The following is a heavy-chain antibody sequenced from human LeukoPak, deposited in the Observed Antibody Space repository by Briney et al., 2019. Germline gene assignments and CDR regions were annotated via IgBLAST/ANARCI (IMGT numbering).Heavy chain of an antibody. CDR1: GFTFSSYA. Sequence: GGSLRLSCAASGFTFSSYAMSWVRQAPGKGLEWVSAISGSGGRTYYADSVKGRFTISRDNSKNTLYLQMNSLRAEDTAVYYCAKHRENYGDPCLDDYWGQGTLVTVPS. V-gene: IGHV3-23*01. J-gene: IGHJ4*02. D-gene: IGHD4-17*01. CDR2: ISGSGGRT. CDR3: AKHRENYGDPCLDDY.